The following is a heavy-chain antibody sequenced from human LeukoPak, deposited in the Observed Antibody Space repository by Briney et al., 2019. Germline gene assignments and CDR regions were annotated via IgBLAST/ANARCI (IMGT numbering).Heavy chain of an antibody. CDR1: GFTFSSYG. J-gene: IGHJ4*02. CDR3: AKNRQLWLLGYYFDN. V-gene: IGHV3-30*18. D-gene: IGHD5-18*01. Sequence: GGSLRLSCAASGFTFSSYGMHWVRQAPGKGLEWVAVISYDGSNKYYADSVKGRFTISRDNSKNTMYLQMNSLRAEDTAVYYCAKNRQLWLLGYYFDNWGQGTLVTVSS. CDR2: ISYDGSNK.